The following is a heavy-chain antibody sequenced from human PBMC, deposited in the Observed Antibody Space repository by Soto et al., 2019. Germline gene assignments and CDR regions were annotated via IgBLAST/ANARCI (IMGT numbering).Heavy chain of an antibody. J-gene: IGHJ6*02. CDR3: TRLERDYYYGMDV. Sequence: EVQLVESGGGLVQPGGSLRLSCAASGFTFSDHYMDWVRQVPGKGLEWVGRIKSKTDGGTTDYAAPVKGRFTISRDDSKNTLYLQMNSLKTEDTAVYYCTRLERDYYYGMDVWGQGTTVTVSS. CDR1: GFTFSDHY. V-gene: IGHV3-15*01. CDR2: IKSKTDGGTT.